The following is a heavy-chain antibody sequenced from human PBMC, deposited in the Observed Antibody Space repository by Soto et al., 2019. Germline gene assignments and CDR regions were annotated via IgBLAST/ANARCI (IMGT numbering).Heavy chain of an antibody. V-gene: IGHV1-46*01. CDR3: AREVDTAMVILRLWGEYYYYGMDV. Sequence: VSVKVCCEASGYTFSSYYMHWVRQAPGQGLEWMGIINPSGGSTSYAQKFQGRVTMTRDTSTSTVYMELSSLRSEDTAVYYCAREVDTAMVILRLWGEYYYYGMDVWGQGTTVTVSS. CDR1: GYTFSSYY. CDR2: INPSGGST. D-gene: IGHD5-18*01. J-gene: IGHJ6*02.